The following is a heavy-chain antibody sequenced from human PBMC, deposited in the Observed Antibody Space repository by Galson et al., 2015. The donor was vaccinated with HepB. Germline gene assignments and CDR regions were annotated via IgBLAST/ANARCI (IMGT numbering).Heavy chain of an antibody. CDR1: GYTFTSYY. V-gene: IGHV1-46*01. CDR2: INPSGGST. Sequence: SVKVSCKASGYTFTSYYMHWVRQAPGQGLEWMGIINPSGGSTSYAQKFQGRVTMTRDTSTSTVYMELSSLRSEDTAVYYCARGEVVSAAPPNPYFDYWGQGTLVTVSS. J-gene: IGHJ4*02. D-gene: IGHD2-2*01. CDR3: ARGEVVSAAPPNPYFDY.